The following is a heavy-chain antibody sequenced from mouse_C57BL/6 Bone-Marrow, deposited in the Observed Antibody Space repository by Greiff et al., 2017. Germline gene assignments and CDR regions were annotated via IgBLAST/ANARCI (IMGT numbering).Heavy chain of an antibody. J-gene: IGHJ2*01. CDR2: IDPETGGT. CDR3: TNYYGSRGY. V-gene: IGHV1-15*01. D-gene: IGHD1-1*01. CDR1: GYTFTDYE. Sequence: VQLQQSGAELVRPGASVTLSCKASGYTFTDYEMHWVKQTPVHGLEWIGAIDPETGGTAYNQKFKGKAILTADKSSSTAYMELRSLTSGDSAGYYCTNYYGSRGYWGQGTTLTVSS.